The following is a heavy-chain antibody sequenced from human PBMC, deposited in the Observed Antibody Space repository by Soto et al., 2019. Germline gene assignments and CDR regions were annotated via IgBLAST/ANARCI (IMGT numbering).Heavy chain of an antibody. D-gene: IGHD1-1*01. J-gene: IGHJ4*02. CDR1: GFTFSDYY. V-gene: IGHV3-11*06. CDR2: ISHTSGDT. Sequence: SGGSLRLSCAASGFTFSDYYMNWIRQAPGKGLEWVSYISHTSGDTNYADSVKGRFTISRDNAKNSLYLQMNTLRAEDTAVYYCATANWNHIPYWGQGTPVTVSS. CDR3: ATANWNHIPY.